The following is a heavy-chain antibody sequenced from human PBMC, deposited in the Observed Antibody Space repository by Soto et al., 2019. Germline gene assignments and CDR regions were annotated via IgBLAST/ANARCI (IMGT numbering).Heavy chain of an antibody. CDR2: MNPNSGNT. J-gene: IGHJ4*02. CDR3: ALRRGQGDYGDYYFDY. CDR1: GYTFTSYD. D-gene: IGHD4-17*01. Sequence: QVQLVQSGAEVKKPGASVKVSCKASGYTFTSYDINWVRQATGQGLEWMGRMNPNSGNTGYAQKFQGRVTMTRNTSISTAYMELSSLRSEDTAVYYCALRRGQGDYGDYYFDYWGQGTLVTVSS. V-gene: IGHV1-8*01.